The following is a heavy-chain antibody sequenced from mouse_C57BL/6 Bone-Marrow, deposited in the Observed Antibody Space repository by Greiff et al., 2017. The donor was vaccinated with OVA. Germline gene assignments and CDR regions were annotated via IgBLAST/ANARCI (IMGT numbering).Heavy chain of an antibody. CDR2: IYPRSGNT. D-gene: IGHD1-1*01. CDR3: ARYYGSSWYFDY. CDR1: GYTFTSYG. J-gene: IGHJ2*01. Sequence: QVQLKQSGAELARPGASVKLSCKASGYTFTSYGISWVKQRTGQGLEWIGEIYPRSGNTYYNEKFKGKATLTADKSSSTAYMELRSLTSEDSAVYFCARYYGSSWYFDYWGQGTTLTVSS. V-gene: IGHV1-81*01.